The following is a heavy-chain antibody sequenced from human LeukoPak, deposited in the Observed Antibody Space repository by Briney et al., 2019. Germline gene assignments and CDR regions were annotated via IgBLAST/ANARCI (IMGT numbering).Heavy chain of an antibody. CDR2: ISAYNGNT. D-gene: IGHD2-2*01. J-gene: IGHJ6*03. V-gene: IGHV1-18*01. CDR3: ARDPGEVVVPAAKSGYYYYMDV. CDR1: GYTFTSYG. Sequence: ASVKVPCKASGYTFTSYGISWVRQAPGQGLEWMGWISAYNGNTNYAQKLQGRVTMTTDTSTSTAYMELRSLRSDDTAVYYCARDPGEVVVPAAKSGYYYYMDVWGKGTTVTVSS.